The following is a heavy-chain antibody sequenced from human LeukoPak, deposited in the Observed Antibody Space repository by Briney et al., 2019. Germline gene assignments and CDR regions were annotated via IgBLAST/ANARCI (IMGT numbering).Heavy chain of an antibody. Sequence: SQTLSLTCTVSGGSISSGSYYWSWIRQPAGKGLEWIGRIYTSGSTNYNPSLKSRVTISVDTSKNQFSLKLSSVTAADTAVYYCARRRVVRGVIITYRRGWFDPWGQGTLVTVSS. CDR1: GGSISSGSYY. J-gene: IGHJ5*02. CDR2: IYTSGST. D-gene: IGHD3-10*01. CDR3: ARRRVVRGVIITYRRGWFDP. V-gene: IGHV4-61*02.